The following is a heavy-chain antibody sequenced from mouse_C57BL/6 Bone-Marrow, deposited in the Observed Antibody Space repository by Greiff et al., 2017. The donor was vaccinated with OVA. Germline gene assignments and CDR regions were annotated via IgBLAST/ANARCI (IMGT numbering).Heavy chain of an antibody. J-gene: IGHJ3*01. CDR3: TSRAPLESLCSY. CDR1: GFNIKDDY. D-gene: IGHD6-1*01. Sequence: VQLQQSGAELVRPGASVKLSCTASGFNIKDDYMHWVKQRPEQGLEWIGWIDPENGDTEYASKFQGKATITADTSSNTAYLQLSSLTSEDTAVYYCTSRAPLESLCSYWRQGTVVTVSA. V-gene: IGHV14-4*01. CDR2: IDPENGDT.